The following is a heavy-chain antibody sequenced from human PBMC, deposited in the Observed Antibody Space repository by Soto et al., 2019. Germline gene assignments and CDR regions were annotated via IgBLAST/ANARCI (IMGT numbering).Heavy chain of an antibody. Sequence: PGGSLRLSCAAAGFTFSNAWMNWVRQAPGKGLEWVGRIKSKTDGGTTDYAAPVKGRFTISRDDSKNTLYLQMNSLKTEDTAVYYCTTDRYFFGVVIIPVRVMDYYGMDVWGQGTTVTVSS. D-gene: IGHD3-3*01. V-gene: IGHV3-15*07. CDR3: TTDRYFFGVVIIPVRVMDYYGMDV. J-gene: IGHJ6*02. CDR1: GFTFSNAW. CDR2: IKSKTDGGTT.